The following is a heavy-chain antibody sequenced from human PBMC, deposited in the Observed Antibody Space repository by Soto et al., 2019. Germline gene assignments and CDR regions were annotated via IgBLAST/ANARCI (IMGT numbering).Heavy chain of an antibody. CDR3: ARGQDYYGMDV. J-gene: IGHJ6*02. CDR2: INAGNGNT. Sequence: VSVKVSCKASGYAFTSYAMHWVRQAPGQRLEWMGWINAGNGNTKYSQKFQGRVTITRDTSASTAYMELSSLRSEDTAVYYCARGQDYYGMDVWGQGTTVTVSS. V-gene: IGHV1-3*01. CDR1: GYAFTSYA.